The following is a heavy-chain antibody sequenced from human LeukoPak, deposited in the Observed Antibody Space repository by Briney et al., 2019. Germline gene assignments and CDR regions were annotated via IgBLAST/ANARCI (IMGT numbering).Heavy chain of an antibody. CDR1: GFTFSSYS. D-gene: IGHD3-10*01. J-gene: IGHJ4*02. CDR2: ISSSSSYI. CDR3: ARAGYGSGPFDY. Sequence: PGGSLRLSCAASGFTFSSYSMNWVRQAQGKGLEWVSSISSSSSYIYYADSVKGRFTISRDNAKNSLYLQMNSLRAEDTAVYYCARAGYGSGPFDYWGQGTLVTVSS. V-gene: IGHV3-21*01.